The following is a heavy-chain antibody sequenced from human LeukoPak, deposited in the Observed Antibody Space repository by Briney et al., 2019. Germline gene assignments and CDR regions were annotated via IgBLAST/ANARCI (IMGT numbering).Heavy chain of an antibody. CDR2: MTCSGGSK. J-gene: IGHJ4*02. Sequence: GGSLRLSCAASGFTFSNYAMSWVRQAPGKGLEWVSTMTCSGGSKYYADSLRDRFTISRDNSKNTLYLQMNSLRAEDTALYHCSKGRGSSSYYYFDYWGQGTLVSVSS. CDR1: GFTFSNYA. CDR3: SKGRGSSSYYYFDY. D-gene: IGHD6-13*01. V-gene: IGHV3-23*01.